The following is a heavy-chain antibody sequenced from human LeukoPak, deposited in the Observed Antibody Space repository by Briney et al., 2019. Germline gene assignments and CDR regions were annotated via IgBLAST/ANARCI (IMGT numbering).Heavy chain of an antibody. D-gene: IGHD3-9*01. CDR2: IYPGDSDT. J-gene: IGHJ4*02. CDR1: GYSFTSYW. Sequence: GESLKISCKGSGYSFTSYWIGWVRQMPGKGLEWMGIIYPGDSDTRYSPSFQGQVTISADKSISTAYLQWSSLKASDTAMYYCARQRYFDWDRRGPLDYWGQGTLVTVSS. V-gene: IGHV5-51*01. CDR3: ARQRYFDWDRRGPLDY.